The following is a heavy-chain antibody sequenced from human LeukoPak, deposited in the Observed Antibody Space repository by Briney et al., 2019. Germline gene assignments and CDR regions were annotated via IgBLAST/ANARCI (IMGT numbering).Heavy chain of an antibody. CDR3: ARDRGGDTSAWYGLDC. CDR1: RFTFRSYG. CDR2: IYSGGTT. Sequence: GGSLRLSCAASRFTFRSYGMHWVRQAPGKGLEWVSIIYSGGTTYYADSVKSRFTIFKDNSKNTVYLQMNSLRGEDTAVYYCARDRGGDTSAWYGLDCWGQGTLVTVSS. J-gene: IGHJ4*02. V-gene: IGHV3-66*01. D-gene: IGHD6-19*01.